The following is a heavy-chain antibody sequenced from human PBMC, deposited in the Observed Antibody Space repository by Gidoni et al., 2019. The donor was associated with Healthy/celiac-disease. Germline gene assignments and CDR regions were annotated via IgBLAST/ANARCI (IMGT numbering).Heavy chain of an antibody. J-gene: IGHJ4*02. CDR1: GFTFSTDW. D-gene: IGHD2-15*01. CDR2: IKSKTYGGTT. CDR3: TTEVEWWDCSGGSCYPIYYFDY. Sequence: VQLVESGGGLVKPGGSLRLSCAASGFTFSTDWMSWVRQAPGKGLEWVGRIKSKTYGGTTDYAAPVKGRFTISRDDSKNTLYLQMNSLKTEDTAVYYCTTEVEWWDCSGGSCYPIYYFDYWGQGTLVTVSS. V-gene: IGHV3-15*01.